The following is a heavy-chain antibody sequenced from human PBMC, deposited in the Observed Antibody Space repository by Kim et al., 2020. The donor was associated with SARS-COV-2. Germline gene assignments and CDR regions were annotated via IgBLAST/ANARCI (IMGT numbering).Heavy chain of an antibody. CDR2: YN. CDR3: AREESSSSDY. D-gene: IGHD6-6*01. Sequence: YNDYAVSVKSRITINPDTSKTQFSLQLNSVTPEDTAVYYCAREESSSSDYWGQGTLVTVSS. J-gene: IGHJ4*02. V-gene: IGHV6-1*01.